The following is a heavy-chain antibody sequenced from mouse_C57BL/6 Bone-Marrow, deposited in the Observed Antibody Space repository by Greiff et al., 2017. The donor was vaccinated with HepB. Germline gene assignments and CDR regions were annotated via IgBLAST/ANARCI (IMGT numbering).Heavy chain of an antibody. J-gene: IGHJ4*01. V-gene: IGHV1-26*01. CDR2: INPNNGGT. D-gene: IGHD3-2*02. CDR1: GYTFTDYY. Sequence: EVQLQQSGPELVKPGASVKISCKASGYTFTDYYMNWVKQSHGKSLEWIGDINPNNGGTSYNQKFKGKATLTVDKSSSTAYMELRSLTSEDSAVYYCARDDRSGYDAMDYWGQGTSVTVSS. CDR3: ARDDRSGYDAMDY.